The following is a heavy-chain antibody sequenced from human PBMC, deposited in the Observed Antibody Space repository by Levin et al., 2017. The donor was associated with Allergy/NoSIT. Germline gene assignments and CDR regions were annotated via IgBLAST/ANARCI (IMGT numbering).Heavy chain of an antibody. V-gene: IGHV4-59*01. CDR2: IYYSGST. D-gene: IGHD5-24*01. CDR1: GGSISSYY. J-gene: IGHJ6*02. Sequence: SETLSLTCTVSGGSISSYYWSWIRQPPGKGLEWIGYIYYSGSTNYNPSLKSRVTISVDTSKNQFSLKLSSVTAADTAVYYCARGLGVGYNLYYYYGMDVWGQGTTVTVSS. CDR3: ARGLGVGYNLYYYYGMDV.